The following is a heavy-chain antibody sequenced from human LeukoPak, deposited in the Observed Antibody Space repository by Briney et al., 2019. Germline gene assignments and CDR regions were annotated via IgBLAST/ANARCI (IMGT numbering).Heavy chain of an antibody. V-gene: IGHV3-21*01. D-gene: IGHD3-9*01. CDR1: GFIFSSYS. CDR3: ARILTGYYDY. Sequence: GGSLRLSCATSGFIFSSYSMNWVRQAPGKGLEWVSYISISSSYINYSDSVKGRFTISRDNAKNSLYLQMSGLSAEDTAVYYCARILTGYYDYWGQGTLVTVSS. CDR2: ISISSSYI. J-gene: IGHJ4*02.